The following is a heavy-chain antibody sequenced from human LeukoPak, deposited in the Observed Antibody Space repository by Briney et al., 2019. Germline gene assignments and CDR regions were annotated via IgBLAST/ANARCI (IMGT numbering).Heavy chain of an antibody. J-gene: IGHJ2*01. Sequence: SETLSLTCTVSGGSISSYYWSWIRQPPGKGREWSGYIYYSGSTNYNPSLKSRVTISVDTSKNQFSLKLSSVTAADTAVYYCARYYYDSSGYPKALWYFDLWGRGTLVTVSS. D-gene: IGHD3-22*01. CDR3: ARYYYDSSGYPKALWYFDL. CDR1: GGSISSYY. CDR2: IYYSGST. V-gene: IGHV4-59*01.